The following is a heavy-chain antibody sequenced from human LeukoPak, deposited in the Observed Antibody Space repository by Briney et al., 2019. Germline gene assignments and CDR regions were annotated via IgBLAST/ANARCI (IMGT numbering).Heavy chain of an antibody. CDR3: VRDLNWAFDY. D-gene: IGHD7-27*01. CDR1: GFTFNKYP. J-gene: IGHJ4*02. Sequence: GGSLRPSCAASGFTFNKYPMNWVRQAPGKGMEWISNIRDEGDGTTYADSVKGRFTISRDNAKNSLYLQINSLRAEDTAVYYCVRDLNWAFDYWGQGTLVTVSS. V-gene: IGHV3-48*01. CDR2: IRDEGDGT.